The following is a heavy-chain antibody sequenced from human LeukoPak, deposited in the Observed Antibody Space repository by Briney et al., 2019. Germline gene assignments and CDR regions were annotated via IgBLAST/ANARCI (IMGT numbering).Heavy chain of an antibody. CDR2: ISYDGSNK. Sequence: GRSLRLSCAASGFTFSSYAMRWVRQAPGKGLEWVAVISYDGSNKYYADSVKGRFTISRDNSKNTLYLQMNSLRAEDTAVYYCARDDYYGDGGWGQGTLVTVSS. CDR3: ARDDYYGDGG. CDR1: GFTFSSYA. D-gene: IGHD3-10*01. J-gene: IGHJ4*02. V-gene: IGHV3-30*04.